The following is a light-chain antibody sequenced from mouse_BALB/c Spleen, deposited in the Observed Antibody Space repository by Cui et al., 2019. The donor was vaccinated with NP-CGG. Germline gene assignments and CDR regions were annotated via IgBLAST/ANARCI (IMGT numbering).Light chain of an antibody. J-gene: IGLJ1*01. CDR2: GTN. CDR3: ALWYSNHWV. V-gene: IGLV1*01. Sequence: QAVVTQESALTTSPGETVTLTCRSSTGAVTTSNYANWVQEKPDHLFTGLIGGTNNRAPGFPARFSCSLIGDKASLTITGAQTEDEAIYFCALWYSNHWVFGGGTKLTVL. CDR1: TGAVTTSNY.